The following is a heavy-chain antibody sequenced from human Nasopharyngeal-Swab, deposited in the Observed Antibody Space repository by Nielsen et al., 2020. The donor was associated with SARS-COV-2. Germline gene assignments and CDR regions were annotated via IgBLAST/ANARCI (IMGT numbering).Heavy chain of an antibody. J-gene: IGHJ4*02. CDR1: GFTFTSYW. CDR2: INTDGTTT. CDR3: VRAGYSGTYGLFDY. D-gene: IGHD1-26*01. V-gene: IGHV3-74*01. Sequence: GESLKISCAASGFTFTSYWMHWVRQVPGKGLVWVSRINTDGTTTTYADSVKGRFNISRDNAKNTLYLQMNNLRVEDTGVYYCVRAGYSGTYGLFDYWGQGTLVTVSS.